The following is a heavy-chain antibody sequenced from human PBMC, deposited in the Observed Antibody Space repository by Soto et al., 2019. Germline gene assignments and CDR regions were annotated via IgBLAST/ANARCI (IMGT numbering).Heavy chain of an antibody. CDR2: IYSGGST. CDR1: GFTVSNNY. D-gene: IGHD3-16*01. V-gene: IGHV3-66*01. J-gene: IGHJ4*02. Sequence: EEQLVESGGELVQTGGSLRLSCAASGFTVSNNYMSWVRQAPGKGLEWVSLIYSGGSTYYADSVKGRFTISRDSSKNTLYLQINILRAEDTAMYYCAAYSHKGYWGQGTLVTVSS. CDR3: AAYSHKGY.